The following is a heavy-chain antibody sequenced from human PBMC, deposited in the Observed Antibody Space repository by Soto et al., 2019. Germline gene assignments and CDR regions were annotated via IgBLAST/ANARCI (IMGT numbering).Heavy chain of an antibody. CDR3: ARRGVVTAIFDY. CDR1: GFTFSSYG. D-gene: IGHD2-21*02. CDR2: IWYDGSNK. V-gene: IGHV3-33*01. J-gene: IGHJ4*02. Sequence: QVQLVESGGGVVQPGRSLRLSCAASGFTFSSYGMHWVRQAPGKGLEWVAVIWYDGSNKYYADSVKGRFTISRDNSKNTLYLQMNSLRAEDTAVYYCARRGVVTAIFDYWGQGTLVTVSS.